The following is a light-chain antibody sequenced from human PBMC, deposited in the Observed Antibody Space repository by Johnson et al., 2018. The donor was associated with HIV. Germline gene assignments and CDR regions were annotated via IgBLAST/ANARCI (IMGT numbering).Light chain of an antibody. J-gene: IGLJ1*01. CDR2: DSN. CDR3: GTWYSSLSAVP. V-gene: IGLV1-51*01. CDR1: SSNIGNNY. Sequence: QSVLTQPPSVSAAPGQKVTISCSGSSSNIGNNYVSWYQHLPGAAPKLLIYDSNKRPSGIPDRFSGSKSGTSATLGITGLQTEDEADYSCGTWYSSLSAVPFGTGTKVTVL.